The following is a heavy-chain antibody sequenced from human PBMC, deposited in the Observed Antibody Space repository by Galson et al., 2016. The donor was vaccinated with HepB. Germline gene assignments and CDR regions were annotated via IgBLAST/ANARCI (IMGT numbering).Heavy chain of an antibody. J-gene: IGHJ4*02. CDR2: ITSGSNYI. V-gene: IGHV3-21*01. D-gene: IGHD5-18*01. CDR1: GFTFNTCT. Sequence: SLRLSCAASGFTFNTCTMNWVRQAPGKGLEWVSSITSGSNYIYYAASVKGRFTVSRDNAKNSLYLQMSSLRAEDTAVYYCARDWENVAMVSQGDHWGQGTLVTVSS. CDR3: ARDWENVAMVSQGDH.